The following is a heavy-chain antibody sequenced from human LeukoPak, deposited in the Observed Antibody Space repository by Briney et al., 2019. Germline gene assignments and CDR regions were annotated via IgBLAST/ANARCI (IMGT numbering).Heavy chain of an antibody. CDR2: MYDGGST. CDR3: ASSWIVAGIIDY. V-gene: IGHV3-66*01. D-gene: IGHD6-19*01. J-gene: IGHJ4*02. Sequence: GGSLRLSCAASGFTVSSNSMSWVRQAPGKGLEWVSVMYDGGSTYHTDSVKGRFTISRDNAKNSLYLQMNSLRAGDTAVYYCASSWIVAGIIDYWGQGTLVTV. CDR1: GFTVSSNS.